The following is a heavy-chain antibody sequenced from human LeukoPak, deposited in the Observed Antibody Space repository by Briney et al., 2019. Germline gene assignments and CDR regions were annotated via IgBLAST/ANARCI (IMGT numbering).Heavy chain of an antibody. CDR3: AKIAPWGAVTTTDGFDY. J-gene: IGHJ4*02. D-gene: IGHD4-17*01. Sequence: GGSLRLSCAASGYTFSTYWMHWIRQGPGKGLVWVSRINEDGSSTSYADSVKGRFTISRDNSKNTLYLQLNSLGAEDTAVYYCAKIAPWGAVTTTDGFDYWGQGTLVTVSS. V-gene: IGHV3-74*01. CDR2: INEDGSST. CDR1: GYTFSTYW.